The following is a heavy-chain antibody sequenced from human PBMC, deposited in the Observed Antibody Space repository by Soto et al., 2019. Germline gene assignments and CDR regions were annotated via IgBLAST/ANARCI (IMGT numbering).Heavy chain of an antibody. CDR2: ISAYNGNT. CDR1: GYRFTTYG. Sequence: ASVKVSCETSGYRFTTYGISCVRQAPGQGLEWMGWISAYNGNTNYAQKLQGRVTMTTDTSTSTAYMELRSLRSDDTAVYYCAREGPAPYYYYGMDVWGQGSTVTSP. J-gene: IGHJ6*02. V-gene: IGHV1-18*01. CDR3: AREGPAPYYYYGMDV.